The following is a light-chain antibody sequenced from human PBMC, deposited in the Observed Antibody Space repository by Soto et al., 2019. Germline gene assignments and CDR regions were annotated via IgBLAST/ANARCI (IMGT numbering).Light chain of an antibody. J-gene: IGLJ1*01. V-gene: IGLV2-14*03. Sequence: QSALTQPASVSGSPGQSITISCTGTNSDVGGHDYVSWYRQHPGKAPQLIIFNVRNRPSGVSDRFSGSKSGNTASLTISWLQVEDEADYYCSSWAMRSTPYFFGTG. CDR3: SSWAMRSTPYF. CDR1: NSDVGGHDY. CDR2: NVR.